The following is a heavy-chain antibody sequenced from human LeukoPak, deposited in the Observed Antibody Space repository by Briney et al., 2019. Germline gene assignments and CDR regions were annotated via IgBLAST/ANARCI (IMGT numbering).Heavy chain of an antibody. CDR2: ISYSGST. CDR1: GASIRSFY. V-gene: IGHV4-59*07. J-gene: IGHJ3*02. Sequence: SHTLSLACSVSGASIRSFYWSSIRQPPGKGLEWIGYISYSGSTKYNPSLKSRATMSADTSKSQLSLRLDSVTAADTAVYFCAQQVVGTSDTFDIWGQGTMVTVFS. D-gene: IGHD6-13*01. CDR3: AQQVVGTSDTFDI.